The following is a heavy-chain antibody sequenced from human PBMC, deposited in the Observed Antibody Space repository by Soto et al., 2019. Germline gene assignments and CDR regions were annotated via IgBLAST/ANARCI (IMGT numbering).Heavy chain of an antibody. J-gene: IGHJ4*02. V-gene: IGHV3-33*01. CDR3: VRGGGGSYCSGGSCFLDY. D-gene: IGHD2-15*01. CDR2: IWYDGSNT. Sequence: QVQLVESGGGVVQPGRSLRLSCAASGFTFSYYGLHWVRQAPGKGLEWGAVIWYDGSNTYYADSVKGRFTISRDNSKNTLYLQMNSLRAEDTAVYYCVRGGGGSYCSGGSCFLDYWGQGALVTVSS. CDR1: GFTFSYYG.